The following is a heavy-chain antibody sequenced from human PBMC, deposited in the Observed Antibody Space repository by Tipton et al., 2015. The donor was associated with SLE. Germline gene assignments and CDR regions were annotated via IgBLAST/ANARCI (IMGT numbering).Heavy chain of an antibody. V-gene: IGHV3-21*01. J-gene: IGHJ6*03. CDR1: GFTFSSYS. D-gene: IGHD1-1*01. CDR3: AREKGSNGGYMDV. CDR2: ISSSSSYI. Sequence: SLRLSCAASGFTFSSYSMNWVRQAPGKGLEWVSSISSSSSYIYYADSVKGRFTISRDNAKNSLYLQMNSLRAEDTAVYYCAREKGSNGGYMDVWGKGTAVTLSS.